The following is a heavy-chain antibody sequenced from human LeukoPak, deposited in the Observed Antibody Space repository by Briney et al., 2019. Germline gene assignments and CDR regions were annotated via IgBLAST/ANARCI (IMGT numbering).Heavy chain of an antibody. CDR3: ARVGGYGDYFDY. Sequence: ASVKVSCKASGYTFTSYYMHWVRQAPGQGLEWMGWISAYNGNTNYAQKLQGRVTMTTDTSTSTAYMELRSLRSDDTAVYYCARVGGYGDYFDYWGQGTLVTVSS. J-gene: IGHJ4*02. D-gene: IGHD4-17*01. CDR2: ISAYNGNT. V-gene: IGHV1-18*04. CDR1: GYTFTSYY.